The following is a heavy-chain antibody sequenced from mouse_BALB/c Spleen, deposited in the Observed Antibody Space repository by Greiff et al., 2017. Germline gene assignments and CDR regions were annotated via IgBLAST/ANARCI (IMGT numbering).Heavy chain of an antibody. CDR2: IDPSDSET. Sequence: QVQLKESGPQLVRPGASVKISCKASGYSFTSYWMHWVKQRPGQGLEWIGMIDPSDSETRLNQKFKDKATLTVDKSSSTAYMQLSSPTSEDSAVYYCARGDGAMDYWGQGTSVTVSS. CDR1: GYSFTSYW. V-gene: IGHV1S126*01. D-gene: IGHD3-3*01. J-gene: IGHJ4*01. CDR3: ARGDGAMDY.